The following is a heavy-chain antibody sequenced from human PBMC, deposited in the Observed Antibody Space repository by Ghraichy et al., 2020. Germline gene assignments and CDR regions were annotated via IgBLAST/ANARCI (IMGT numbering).Heavy chain of an antibody. V-gene: IGHV4-34*01. D-gene: IGHD3-3*01. CDR3: ARRQNYDFWSVNNYGMDV. Sequence: SETLSLTCAVYGGSFSGYYWSWIRQPPGKGLEWIGEINHSGSTNYNPSLKSRVTISVDTSKNQFSLKLSSVTAADTAVYYCARRQNYDFWSVNNYGMDVWGQGTTVTVSS. CDR2: INHSGST. CDR1: GGSFSGYY. J-gene: IGHJ6*02.